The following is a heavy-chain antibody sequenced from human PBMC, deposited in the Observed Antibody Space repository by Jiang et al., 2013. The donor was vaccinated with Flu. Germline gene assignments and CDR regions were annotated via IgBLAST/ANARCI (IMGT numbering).Heavy chain of an antibody. CDR2: MNPNSGNT. CDR1: GYTFTSYD. V-gene: IGHV1-8*01. J-gene: IGHJ6*02. Sequence: GAEVKKPGASVKVSCKASGYTFTSYDINWVRQATGQGLEWMGWMNPNSGNTGYAQKFQGRVTMTRNTSISTAYMELSSLRSEDTAVYYCARQDLVGSGYFYYYYGMDVWGQGTTVTVSS. D-gene: IGHD3-3*01. CDR3: ARQDLVGSGYFYYYYGMDV.